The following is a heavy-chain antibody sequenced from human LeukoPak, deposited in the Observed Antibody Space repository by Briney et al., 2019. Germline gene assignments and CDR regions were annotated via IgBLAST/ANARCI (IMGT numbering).Heavy chain of an antibody. CDR1: GFTFSSYG. J-gene: IGHJ6*03. CDR3: ARVPQRSSPATKTPYYYYYMDV. D-gene: IGHD2-2*01. Sequence: GGSLRLSCAASGFTFSSYGMHWVRQAPGKGLEWGAVISYDGSNKYYADSVKGRFTISRDNSKNTLYLQMGSLRAEDMAVYYCARVPQRSSPATKTPYYYYYMDVWGKGTTVTVSS. CDR2: ISYDGSNK. V-gene: IGHV3-30*03.